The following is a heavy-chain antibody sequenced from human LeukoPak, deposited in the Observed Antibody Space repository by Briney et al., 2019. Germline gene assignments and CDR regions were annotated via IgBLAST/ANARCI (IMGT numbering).Heavy chain of an antibody. V-gene: IGHV3-7*01. CDR3: ARVSSLAVAGFFDY. CDR1: GFTFSSYW. Sequence: PGGSLRLSCAASGFTFSSYWMNWVRQAPGKGREWVANIKQDGSEKDYVDSVKGRFTISRDNAKNSLYLQMNSLRAEDTAVYYCARVSSLAVAGFFDYWGQGILVTVSS. D-gene: IGHD6-19*01. J-gene: IGHJ4*02. CDR2: IKQDGSEK.